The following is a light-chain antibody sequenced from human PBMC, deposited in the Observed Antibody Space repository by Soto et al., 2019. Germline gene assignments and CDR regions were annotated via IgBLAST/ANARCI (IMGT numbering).Light chain of an antibody. V-gene: IGKV3D-20*02. CDR1: QSVSSNH. CDR3: QQRSNWPRT. CDR2: GGS. J-gene: IGKJ1*01. Sequence: EIVMTQSPPTLSVSPGERATLSCRASQSVSSNHLAWYQQKPGQAPRLLIYGGSSRATGIPVRFSGSGSGTDFTLTISRLEPEDFAVYYCQQRSNWPRTFGQGTKVDIK.